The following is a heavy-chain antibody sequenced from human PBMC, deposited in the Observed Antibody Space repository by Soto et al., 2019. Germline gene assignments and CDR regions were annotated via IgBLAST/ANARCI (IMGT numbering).Heavy chain of an antibody. D-gene: IGHD6-13*01. CDR1: GYTFINYG. V-gene: IGHV1-18*01. CDR2: ISAYSGDK. CDR3: ARDGPHIPAVGDV. Sequence: QVYLVQSGPEVKKPGASVKVSCKASGYTFINYGVSWVRQAPGQGLEWMGWISAYSGDKKYAQNVQGRVTLTTDTSTSTAYMEMRTIRSDDTAAYYCARDGPHIPAVGDVWGQGTTVTVSS. J-gene: IGHJ6*02.